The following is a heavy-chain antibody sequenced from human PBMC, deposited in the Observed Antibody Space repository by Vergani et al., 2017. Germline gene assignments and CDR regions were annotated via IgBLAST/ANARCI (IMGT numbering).Heavy chain of an antibody. CDR3: AKGLEAIGTFDY. D-gene: IGHD6-13*01. J-gene: IGHJ4*02. Sequence: VQLVESGGGLVQPGGSLRLSCAASGFTFSNYAMHWVRQAPGKGLEYVSGITSSGGSTYHADSVKDRFTISRDNSKNTLYLQMNSLRVEDTAIYYCAKGLEAIGTFDYWGQGTLVTVPS. V-gene: IGHV3-64*04. CDR2: ITSSGGST. CDR1: GFTFSNYA.